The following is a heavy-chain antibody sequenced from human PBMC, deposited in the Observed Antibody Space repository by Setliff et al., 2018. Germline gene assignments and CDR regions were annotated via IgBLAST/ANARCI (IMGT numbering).Heavy chain of an antibody. J-gene: IGHJ6*03. D-gene: IGHD6-13*01. CDR1: GFTFRSYT. Sequence: QPGGSLRLSCAASGFTFRSYTMNWVRQAPGKGLEWVSYISSSSSTIYYADSVKGRFTISRDNAKNSLYLQMYSLRAEDTAVYYCARARGSSWLFYYMDVWGKGTTVTVS. V-gene: IGHV3-48*01. CDR2: ISSSSSTI. CDR3: ARARGSSWLFYYMDV.